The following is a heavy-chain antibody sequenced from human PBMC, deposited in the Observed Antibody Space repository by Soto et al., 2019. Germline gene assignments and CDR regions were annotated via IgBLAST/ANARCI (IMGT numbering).Heavy chain of an antibody. CDR2: ISATGGNI. J-gene: IGHJ4*02. D-gene: IGHD3-10*01. CDR1: GFIFSDYA. Sequence: GGSLRLSCVASGFIFSDYAMTWIRQAPGKGLEWVATISATGGNIEYRESLRGRFTISRDNSKNTLYLQMSSLRAEDSAVYYCARGSTDSYPGSRIFDFWGRGTLVTVSS. CDR3: ARGSTDSYPGSRIFDF. V-gene: IGHV3-23*01.